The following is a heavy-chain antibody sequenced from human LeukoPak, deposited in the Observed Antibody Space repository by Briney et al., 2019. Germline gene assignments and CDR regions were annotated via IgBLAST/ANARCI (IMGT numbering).Heavy chain of an antibody. J-gene: IGHJ6*03. CDR1: GGSISNYY. V-gene: IGHV4-59*01. Sequence: SETLSLTCTVSGGSISNYYWSWIRQPPGKGLEYIGYIHYSGSTNYNPSLKSRVTISVDTSKNQFSLKLSSVTAADTAVYYCARVEEGYGSGRRENYYYYYMDVWGKGTTVTISS. D-gene: IGHD3-10*01. CDR3: ARVEEGYGSGRRENYYYYYMDV. CDR2: IHYSGST.